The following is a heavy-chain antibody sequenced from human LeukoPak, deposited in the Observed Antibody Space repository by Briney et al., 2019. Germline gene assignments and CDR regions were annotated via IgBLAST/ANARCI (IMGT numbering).Heavy chain of an antibody. V-gene: IGHV3-21*01. D-gene: IGHD1-26*01. CDR1: GFTFSSYS. Sequence: GGSLRLSCAASGFTFSSYSMNWVRQAPGKGLEWVSSISSSSSYIYYADSVKGRFTISRDNAKNSLYLQMNSLRAEDTAVYYRARDLSGSYYFDYWGQGTLVTVSS. CDR3: ARDLSGSYYFDY. J-gene: IGHJ4*02. CDR2: ISSSSSYI.